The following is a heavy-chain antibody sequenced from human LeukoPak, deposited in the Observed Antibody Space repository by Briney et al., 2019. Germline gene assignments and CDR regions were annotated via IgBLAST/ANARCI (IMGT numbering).Heavy chain of an antibody. CDR3: ARAEKGGYYDSSGYDY. J-gene: IGHJ4*02. D-gene: IGHD3-22*01. CDR1: GFTFSTYN. CDR2: ITSSSSTT. V-gene: IGHV3-48*01. Sequence: PGGSLRLSCAASGFTFSTYNMNWVRQSPGKGLEWISFITSSSSTTYYADSVKGRFTISRDNAKNSLYLQMSSLRVEDTAVYYCARAEKGGYYDSSGYDYWGQGTLVTVSS.